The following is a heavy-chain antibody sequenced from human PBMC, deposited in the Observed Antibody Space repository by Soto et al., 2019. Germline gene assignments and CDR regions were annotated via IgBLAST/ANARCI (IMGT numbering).Heavy chain of an antibody. Sequence: QVQLQESGPGLVKPSQTLSLSCTVSGGSISSGGYYWSWIRQHPGKGLEWIGYSHHIGSTYYNPSLKSRVAISVDTSKNQFSLRLRSVTAADTAMYYCARVPVAPENWFDPWGQGTLVTVSA. D-gene: IGHD2-21*01. CDR1: GGSISSGGYY. J-gene: IGHJ5*02. V-gene: IGHV4-31*03. CDR2: SHHIGST. CDR3: ARVPVAPENWFDP.